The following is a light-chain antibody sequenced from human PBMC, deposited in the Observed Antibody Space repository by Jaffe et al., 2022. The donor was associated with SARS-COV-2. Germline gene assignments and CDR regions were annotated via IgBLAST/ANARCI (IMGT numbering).Light chain of an antibody. CDR2: RDV. CDR1: KLGDRY. V-gene: IGLV3-1*01. Sequence: SYDLTQPPSVSVSPGQTATINCSGDKLGDRYASWYQQKPGQAPVLVIYRDVRRPSDIPERFSGSTSGDTATLTISGTQAMDEADYFCQAWASTTVFGGGTRLTVL. J-gene: IGLJ2*01. CDR3: QAWASTTV.